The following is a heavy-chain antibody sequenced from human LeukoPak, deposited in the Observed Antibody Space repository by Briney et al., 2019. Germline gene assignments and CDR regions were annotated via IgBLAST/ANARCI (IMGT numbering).Heavy chain of an antibody. CDR2: VNDRGT. CDR3: AKDEYSGYGSFDY. D-gene: IGHD5-12*01. Sequence: SLXLSCAASGFTFSNYAMSWVRQAPGKGLEWVSAVNDRGTYYADTVKGRCTISTENSKKRIYLEMNSLRAEDTALYYCAKDEYSGYGSFDYWGQGILVTVSS. V-gene: IGHV3-23*05. CDR1: GFTFSNYA. J-gene: IGHJ4*02.